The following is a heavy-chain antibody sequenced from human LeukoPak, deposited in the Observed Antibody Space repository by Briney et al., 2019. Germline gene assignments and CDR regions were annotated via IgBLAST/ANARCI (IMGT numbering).Heavy chain of an antibody. J-gene: IGHJ4*02. V-gene: IGHV4-39*07. CDR3: ARVGNYYDSSGYYFDY. D-gene: IGHD3-22*01. Sequence: SETLSLTCTVSGGSISSSSYYWGWIRQPPGKGLEWIGCMHYSGSTYYNPSLKGRVTTSVDTSKNQFFLKLRSVTAADTAVYYCARVGNYYDSSGYYFDYWGQGTLVTASS. CDR2: MHYSGST. CDR1: GGSISSSSYY.